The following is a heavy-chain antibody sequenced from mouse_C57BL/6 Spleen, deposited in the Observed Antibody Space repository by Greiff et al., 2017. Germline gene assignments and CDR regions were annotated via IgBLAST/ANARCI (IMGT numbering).Heavy chain of an antibody. V-gene: IGHV1-64*01. Sequence: QVQLQQAGAELVKPGASVKLSCKASGYTFTSYWMHWVKQRPGQGLEWIGMIHPNSGSTNYNEKFKSKATLTVDKSSSTAYMQLSSLTSEDSAVYYCAMIYYGYDAWFAYWGQGTLVTVSA. CDR3: AMIYYGYDAWFAY. J-gene: IGHJ3*01. CDR2: IHPNSGST. D-gene: IGHD2-2*01. CDR1: GYTFTSYW.